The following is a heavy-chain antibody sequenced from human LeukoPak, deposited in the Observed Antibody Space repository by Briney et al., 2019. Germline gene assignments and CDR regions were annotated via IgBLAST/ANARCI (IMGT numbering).Heavy chain of an antibody. CDR1: GGTFSYSA. CDR3: ALGGHPSWFDP. CDR2: IMPVYGAA. Sequence: SVKVSCKASGGTFSYSAISWLRQAPGQGLEWMGEIMPVYGAAHSAQRFQGRLTLTADDSTGTVYMELRSLRSEDTALYYCALGGHPSWFDPWGQGTLATVSS. D-gene: IGHD3-16*01. J-gene: IGHJ5*02. V-gene: IGHV1-69*13.